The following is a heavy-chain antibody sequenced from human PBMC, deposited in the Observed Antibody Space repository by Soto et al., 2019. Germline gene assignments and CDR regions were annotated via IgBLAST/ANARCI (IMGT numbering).Heavy chain of an antibody. V-gene: IGHV1-3*01. D-gene: IGHD6-19*01. CDR1: GYIFTSHA. CDR2: INAGNGNT. J-gene: IGHJ4*02. Sequence: ASVKVSCKASGYIFTSHAMHWVRQAPGQRLEWMGWINAGNGNTKYSQKFQGRVSITRDTSASTAYMELSSLISEDTAVYYCARGLITGSHYSGGWYYFDSWGQGTQVTVSS. CDR3: ARGLITGSHYSGGWYYFDS.